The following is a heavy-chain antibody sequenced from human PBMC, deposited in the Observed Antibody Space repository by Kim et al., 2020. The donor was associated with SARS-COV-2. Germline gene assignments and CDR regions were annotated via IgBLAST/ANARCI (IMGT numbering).Heavy chain of an antibody. CDR1: GFTFDDYT. J-gene: IGHJ4*02. CDR3: AKDIGRFGEFIDY. V-gene: IGHV3-43*01. Sequence: GGSLRLSCAASGFTFDDYTMHWVRQAPGKGLEWVSLISWDGGSTYYADSVKGRFTISRDNSKNSLYLQMNSLRTEDTALYYCAKDIGRFGEFIDYWGQGTLVTVSS. CDR2: ISWDGGST. D-gene: IGHD3-10*01.